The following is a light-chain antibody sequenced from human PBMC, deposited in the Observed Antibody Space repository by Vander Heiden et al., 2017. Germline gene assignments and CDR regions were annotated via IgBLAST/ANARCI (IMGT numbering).Light chain of an antibody. CDR2: WAS. Sequence: DIVMTQPPDSLAVSLGERATINCKSSQSVLYSSNNKNYLAWYQQKPGQPPKLLIYWASTRESGVPDRFSGSGSGTDFTLTISSLQAEDVAVYYCQQYYSTPQTFGPGTKLEIK. CDR1: QSVLYSSNNKNY. CDR3: QQYYSTPQT. V-gene: IGKV4-1*01. J-gene: IGKJ2*01.